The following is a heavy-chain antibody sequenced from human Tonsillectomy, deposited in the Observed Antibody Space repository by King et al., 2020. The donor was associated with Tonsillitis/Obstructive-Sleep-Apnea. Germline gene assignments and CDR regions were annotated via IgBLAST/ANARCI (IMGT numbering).Heavy chain of an antibody. CDR3: ARDLVPVAPWYGIDV. CDR2: ISSSSGYM. Sequence: VQLVESGGGLVKPGGSLRLSCAASGFTFSSYSMNWVRQAPGMGLEWVSSISSSSGYMYYADPVKGRFTISRDNAKNSLYLQMNSLRAEDTAVYYCARDLVPVAPWYGIDVWGQGTTVTVSS. J-gene: IGHJ6*02. D-gene: IGHD2-2*01. V-gene: IGHV3-21*01. CDR1: GFTFSSYS.